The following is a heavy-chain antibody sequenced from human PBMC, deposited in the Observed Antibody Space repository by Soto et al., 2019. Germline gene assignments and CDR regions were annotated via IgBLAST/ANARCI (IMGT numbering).Heavy chain of an antibody. CDR1: GYTLTELS. J-gene: IGHJ4*02. D-gene: IGHD3-3*01. CDR3: ATGPHDGRFLEWLLYFY. CDR2: FDPEDGET. Sequence: SVTVSCKDSGYTLTELSMHWVRQAPGKGLEWMGGFDPEDGETIYAQKFQGRVTMTEDTSTDTAYMELSSLRSEDTAVYYCATGPHDGRFLEWLLYFYWGQGTLVTVSS. V-gene: IGHV1-24*01.